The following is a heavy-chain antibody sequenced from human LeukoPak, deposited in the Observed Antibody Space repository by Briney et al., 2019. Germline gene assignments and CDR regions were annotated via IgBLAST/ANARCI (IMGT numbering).Heavy chain of an antibody. Sequence: GGSLRLSCAASGFTFSSYGMHWVRQAPGKGLEWVANIKQDGSEKYYVDSVKGRFTISRDNAKNSLYLQMNSLRAEDTAVYYCARDGPLVLYGMDVWGQGTTVTVSS. CDR1: GFTFSSYG. V-gene: IGHV3-7*01. D-gene: IGHD2/OR15-2a*01. CDR2: IKQDGSEK. CDR3: ARDGPLVLYGMDV. J-gene: IGHJ6*02.